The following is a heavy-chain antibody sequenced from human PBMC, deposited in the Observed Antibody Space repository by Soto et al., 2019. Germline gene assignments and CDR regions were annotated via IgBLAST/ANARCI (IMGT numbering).Heavy chain of an antibody. J-gene: IGHJ6*03. CDR1: GGSINSYY. V-gene: IGHV4-59*01. CDR2: IYYSGST. Sequence: QVQLQGSGPGLVKPSETLSLTCTVSGGSINSYYWSWIRQPPGKGLEWIGYIYYSGSTNYNPSLKSRVTISIDTSKNQFSLELTSVTAADTAVYFCARGYYYYYMDVWGKGTTVTVSS. CDR3: ARGYYYYYMDV.